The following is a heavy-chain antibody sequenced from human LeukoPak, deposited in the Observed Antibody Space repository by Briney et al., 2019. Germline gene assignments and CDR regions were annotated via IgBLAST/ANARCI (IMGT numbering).Heavy chain of an antibody. J-gene: IGHJ4*02. CDR3: ARGRDYDFWSGYLAYDY. CDR2: IYTSGST. CDR1: GGSISSYY. Sequence: PSETLSLTCTVSGGSISSYYWSWIRQPAGKGLEWIGRIYTSGSTNYNPSLKSRVTMSVDTSKNQFSLKLSSVTAADTAVYYCARGRDYDFWSGYLAYDYWGQGTLVTVPS. V-gene: IGHV4-4*07. D-gene: IGHD3-3*01.